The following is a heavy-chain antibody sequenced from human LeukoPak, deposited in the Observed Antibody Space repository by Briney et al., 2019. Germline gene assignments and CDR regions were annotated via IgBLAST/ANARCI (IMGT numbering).Heavy chain of an antibody. CDR1: GFTFSGYA. Sequence: GGSLRLSCAASGFTFSGYAMNWVRKAPGKGLEWVSGISGSGAGTYYADSVKGRFTISRDNSKNTLYLQMNSLRADDTAVYYCAKMVREFYTISYYFDYWGQGTLVTVSS. J-gene: IGHJ4*02. CDR3: AKMVREFYTISYYFDY. CDR2: ISGSGAGT. D-gene: IGHD2-8*01. V-gene: IGHV3-23*01.